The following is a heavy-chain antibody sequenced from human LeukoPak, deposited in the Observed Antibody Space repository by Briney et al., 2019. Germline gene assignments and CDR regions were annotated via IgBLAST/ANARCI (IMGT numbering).Heavy chain of an antibody. Sequence: ASVKVSCKASGYTFTSYGISWVRQAPGQGLEWMGWISAYNGNTNYAQKLQGRVTMTTDTSTSTAYMELRSLRSDDTAVYYCARDLRRDYYDSSGYEFDYWGQGTLVTVSP. V-gene: IGHV1-18*01. J-gene: IGHJ4*02. D-gene: IGHD3-22*01. CDR2: ISAYNGNT. CDR3: ARDLRRDYYDSSGYEFDY. CDR1: GYTFTSYG.